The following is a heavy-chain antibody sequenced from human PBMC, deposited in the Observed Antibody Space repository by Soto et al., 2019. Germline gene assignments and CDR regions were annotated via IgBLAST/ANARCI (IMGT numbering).Heavy chain of an antibody. CDR2: IYYSGST. J-gene: IGHJ6*02. V-gene: IGHV4-31*03. CDR1: GGSISSGGYY. Sequence: SETLSLTCTVSGGSISSGGYYWSWIRQHPGKGLEWIGYIYYSGSTYYNPSLKSRVTISVDTSKNQFSLKLSSVTAADTAVYYCARAGMMTAAGPNYYYYGMDVWGQGTTVTVSS. CDR3: ARAGMMTAAGPNYYYYGMDV. D-gene: IGHD6-13*01.